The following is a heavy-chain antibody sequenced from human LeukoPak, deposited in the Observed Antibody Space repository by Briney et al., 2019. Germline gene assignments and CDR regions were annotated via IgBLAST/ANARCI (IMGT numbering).Heavy chain of an antibody. Sequence: GGSLRLSCAASGFTFSDSYMSWIRQAPGKGLEWVSVIYSGGSTYYADSVKGRFTISRDNSKNTLYLRMNSLRAEDTAVYYCARVNGGYYFDYWGQGTLVTVSS. CDR2: IYSGGST. V-gene: IGHV3-53*01. CDR3: ARVNGGYYFDY. J-gene: IGHJ4*02. CDR1: GFTFSDSY.